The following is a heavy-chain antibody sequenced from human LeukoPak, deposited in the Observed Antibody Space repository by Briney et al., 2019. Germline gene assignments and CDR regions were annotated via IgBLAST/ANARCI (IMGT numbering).Heavy chain of an antibody. CDR3: ARGYLDWFDP. CDR1: GVSISSYF. CDR2: IYYSGST. Sequence: PSETLSLTCTVSGVSISSYFWTWIRQPPGKGLEWIGYIYYSGSTSYNPSLKSRVTMSVDTSKNQFSLNLNSVTAADTAVYYCARGYLDWFDPWGQGTLVTASS. D-gene: IGHD1-26*01. V-gene: IGHV4-59*01. J-gene: IGHJ5*02.